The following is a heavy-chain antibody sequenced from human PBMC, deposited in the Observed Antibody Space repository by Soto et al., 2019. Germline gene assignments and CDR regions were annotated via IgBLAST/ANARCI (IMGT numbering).Heavy chain of an antibody. J-gene: IGHJ6*03. CDR2: ISWKGGSI. Sequence: SLRLSCASSGVILVDYAFNWVRQAPGKGLEWVSGISWKGGSIGYADSVKGRFIISTDNAKNSLYLQMNSLRPEDTALYYCATGPGGYYGSGSQKTYYYYYMDVWGKGTTVTVSS. V-gene: IGHV3-9*01. CDR3: ATGPGGYYGSGSQKTYYYYYMDV. CDR1: GVILVDYA. D-gene: IGHD3-10*01.